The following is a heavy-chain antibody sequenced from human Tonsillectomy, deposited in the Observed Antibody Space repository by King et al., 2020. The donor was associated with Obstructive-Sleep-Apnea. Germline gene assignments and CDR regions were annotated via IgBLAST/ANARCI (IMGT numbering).Heavy chain of an antibody. V-gene: IGHV3-23*04. D-gene: IGHD3-22*01. J-gene: IGHJ4*02. CDR1: GFTFSSYA. CDR3: AKDGDDNSGYCPYYFDY. CDR2: ISGSGGNT. Sequence: VQLVESGGGLVQPGGSLRLSCAVSGFTFSSYAMSWVRQAPGKGLEWVSAISGSGGNTYYADSVKGRFTISRDNSKNTLYLQMNSLSAEDTAVYYCAKDGDDNSGYCPYYFDYWGQGTLVTVSS.